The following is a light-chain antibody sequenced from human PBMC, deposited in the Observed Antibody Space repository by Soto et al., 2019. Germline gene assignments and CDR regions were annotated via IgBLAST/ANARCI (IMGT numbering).Light chain of an antibody. CDR2: DVS. Sequence: QSALTQPASVAGSPGQSLTISCTGTSSDVGFSKFVSWYQQHPGKALKLILYDVSDRPSGISNHFSGSKSGNTASLTISGLQAEDEADYYCGSYTSSSTYVLGGGTKLTVL. CDR1: SSDVGFSKF. CDR3: GSYTSSSTYV. V-gene: IGLV2-14*01. J-gene: IGLJ1*01.